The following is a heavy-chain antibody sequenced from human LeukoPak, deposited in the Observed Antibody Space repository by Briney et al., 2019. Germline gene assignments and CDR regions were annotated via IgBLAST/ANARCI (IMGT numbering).Heavy chain of an antibody. CDR3: AKVGGYSYGPNDY. CDR2: ISGSGGST. CDR1: GFTFSSYA. D-gene: IGHD5-18*01. Sequence: PGGSMRLSCAASGFTFSSYAMSWVRKAPGKGLEWVSVISGSGGSTYYADSVKGRFTISRDNSKNTLYLQTNSLRAEDTAVYYCAKVGGYSYGPNDYWGQGTLVTVPS. J-gene: IGHJ4*02. V-gene: IGHV3-23*01.